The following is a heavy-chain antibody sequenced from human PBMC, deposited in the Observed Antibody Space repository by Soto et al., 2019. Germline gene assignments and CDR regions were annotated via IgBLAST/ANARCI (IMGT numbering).Heavy chain of an antibody. CDR2: ISTYSGDT. Sequence: VASVKVSCKXSGYTFFTYDISWVRQAPGQGLEWMGWISTYSGDTKYAQKFQGRVTTTTDTSTTTAYLELRSLRSDDTAVYYCARHHGPTTSENWFDPWGQGTLVTVSS. CDR3: ARHHGPTTSENWFDP. CDR1: GYTFFTYD. J-gene: IGHJ5*02. D-gene: IGHD5-12*01. V-gene: IGHV1-18*01.